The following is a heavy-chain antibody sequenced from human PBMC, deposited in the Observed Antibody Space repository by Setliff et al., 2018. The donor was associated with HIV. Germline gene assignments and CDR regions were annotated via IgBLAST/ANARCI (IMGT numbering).Heavy chain of an antibody. CDR3: ARGKNTGHLLEKIHGAFNI. Sequence: SETLSLTCAVFGGSLHSAYYWGWIRQSPGRGLQWIGSLFYRGATYYNPSFKSRVNMSLDASRNQFFLKLTSLNAADTAVDYGARGKNTGHLLEKIHGAFNIWGQGIMVTVSS. V-gene: IGHV4-38-2*01. CDR2: LFYRGAT. CDR1: GGSLHSAYY. J-gene: IGHJ4*01. D-gene: IGHD3-3*01.